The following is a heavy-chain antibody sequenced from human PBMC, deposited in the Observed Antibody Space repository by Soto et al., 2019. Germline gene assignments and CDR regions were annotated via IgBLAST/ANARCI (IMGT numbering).Heavy chain of an antibody. D-gene: IGHD3-22*01. CDR3: AHRNYYQSGGVPWDVGYFDY. CDR1: GFSLSTSGVG. Sequence: QITLKESGPTLMEPTQTLTLTCTFSGFSLSTSGVGVGWIRQPPGKALECLALIYWDDDKRYSPSLKSRLTITKDTSKNQVVLTMTNMDPVDTATYYCAHRNYYQSGGVPWDVGYFDYWGQGTLVTVSS. CDR2: IYWDDDK. V-gene: IGHV2-5*02. J-gene: IGHJ4*02.